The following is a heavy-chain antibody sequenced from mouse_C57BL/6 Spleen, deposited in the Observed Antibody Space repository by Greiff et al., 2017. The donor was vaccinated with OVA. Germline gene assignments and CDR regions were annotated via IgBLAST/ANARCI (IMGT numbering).Heavy chain of an antibody. CDR3: ARVGRSNYVVFDY. D-gene: IGHD2-5*01. CDR1: GYTFTSYW. CDR2: INPSNGGT. V-gene: IGHV1-53*01. J-gene: IGHJ2*01. Sequence: VQLQQPGTELVKPGASVKLSCKASGYTFTSYWMHWVKQRPGQGLEWIGNINPSNGGTNYNEKFKSKATLTVDKSSSTAYMQLSSLTSEDSAVYYCARVGRSNYVVFDYWGQGTTLTVSS.